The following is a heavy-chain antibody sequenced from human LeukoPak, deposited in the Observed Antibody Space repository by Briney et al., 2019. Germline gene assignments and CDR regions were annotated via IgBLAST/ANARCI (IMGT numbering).Heavy chain of an antibody. V-gene: IGHV3-21*04. Sequence: GGSLRLSCAASGFTFSRHSMNWVRQAPGKGLEWVSSISSSSSYIYYADSVKGRVTISRDNTRNSMYLQMNSLRAEDTAVYYCAKDRAVWDGYKQTYYFDYWGQGTLVTVSS. D-gene: IGHD5-24*01. CDR2: ISSSSSYI. CDR3: AKDRAVWDGYKQTYYFDY. J-gene: IGHJ4*02. CDR1: GFTFSRHS.